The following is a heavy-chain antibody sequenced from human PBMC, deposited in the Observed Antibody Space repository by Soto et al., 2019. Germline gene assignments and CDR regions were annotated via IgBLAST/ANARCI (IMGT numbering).Heavy chain of an antibody. D-gene: IGHD1-26*01. CDR1: GFTFSYYW. Sequence: EVQLVESGGGLVRPGGSLRLSCAASGFTFSYYWMHWVRQAPGKGLVWVSRIHSDGSSTTYADFVKGRFIIYRDNARNTVDLQMNSVRVEDTDVYYCARGDRGAFDLWVQGTVVTVAS. CDR3: ARGDRGAFDL. J-gene: IGHJ3*01. V-gene: IGHV3-74*01. CDR2: IHSDGSST.